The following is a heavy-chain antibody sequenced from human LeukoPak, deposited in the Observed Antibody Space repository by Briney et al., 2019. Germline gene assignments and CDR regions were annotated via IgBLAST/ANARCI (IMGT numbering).Heavy chain of an antibody. CDR3: ARGRLWNFNDGFDI. CDR1: GDTFNSYD. Sequence: ASVKVSCKASGDTFNSYDINWVRQAPGLGLEWMGWINPKSRNTGYAEQIQGRVTITGDASISTAYMELRSLTSNDTAVYYCARGRLWNFNDGFDIWGQGTMVTVSS. V-gene: IGHV1-8*03. D-gene: IGHD2-21*01. J-gene: IGHJ3*02. CDR2: INPKSRNT.